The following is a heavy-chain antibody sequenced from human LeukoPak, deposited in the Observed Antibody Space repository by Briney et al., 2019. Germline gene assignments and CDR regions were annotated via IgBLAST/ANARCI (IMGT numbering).Heavy chain of an antibody. Sequence: PSETLSLTCTVSGDSISSSRYYWGWIRQPPGKGLEWIATMYYSGSTYHNPSLKSRVSISVDTSKNQFSLKLSSVTAADTAVYYCARLGLPIRYCSGGSCYSKQRNWLDPWGQGTLVTVSS. CDR1: GDSISSSRYY. CDR3: ARLGLPIRYCSGGSCYSKQRNWLDP. J-gene: IGHJ5*02. V-gene: IGHV4-39*01. D-gene: IGHD2-15*01. CDR2: MYYSGST.